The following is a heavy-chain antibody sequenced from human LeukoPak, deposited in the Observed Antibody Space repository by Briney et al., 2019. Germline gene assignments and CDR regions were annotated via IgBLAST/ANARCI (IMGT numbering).Heavy chain of an antibody. CDR3: VRERVDTAMSDY. V-gene: IGHV3-74*01. Sequence: GGSLRLSCAASGITLNNYWMHWVRQAPGKGLVWVSRINNDGKSTSHADSVKGRFTISRDNAANTLYLQMNSLRAEDTAVYYCVRERVDTAMSDYWGQGTLVTVYS. J-gene: IGHJ4*02. CDR2: INNDGKST. D-gene: IGHD5-18*01. CDR1: GITLNNYW.